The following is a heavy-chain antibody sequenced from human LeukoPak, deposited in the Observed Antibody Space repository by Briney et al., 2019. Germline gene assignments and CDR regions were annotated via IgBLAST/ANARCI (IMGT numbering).Heavy chain of an antibody. CDR2: IRSKANSYAT. J-gene: IGHJ4*02. CDR1: GFTFSGSA. D-gene: IGHD4-23*01. V-gene: IGHV3-73*01. Sequence: GGSLRLSCAASGFTFSGSAMHWVRQASGKGLEWVGRIRSKANSYATAYAASVKGRFTISRDDSKNTAYLQMNSLKTEDTAVYYCTRPGGNSAYWGQGTLVTVSP. CDR3: TRPGGNSAY.